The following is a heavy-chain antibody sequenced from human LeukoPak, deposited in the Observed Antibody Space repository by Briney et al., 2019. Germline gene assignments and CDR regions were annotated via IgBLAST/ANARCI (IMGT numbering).Heavy chain of an antibody. CDR3: TRDSNGYPRGSEY. CDR2: ISWAGAII. D-gene: IGHD3-16*02. CDR1: GFTFDAYS. J-gene: IGHJ4*02. Sequence: PGGTLRLSCAASGFTFDAYSLHWVRHPPGQGLEGGFLISWAGAIIKYAESVKVRFTVSRDNSKHFLYLQMNSLRTEDTALYYCTRDSNGYPRGSEYWGQGTLVSVST. V-gene: IGHV3-43*01.